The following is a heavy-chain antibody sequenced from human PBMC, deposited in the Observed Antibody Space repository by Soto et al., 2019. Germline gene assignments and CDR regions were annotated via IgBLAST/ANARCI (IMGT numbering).Heavy chain of an antibody. Sequence: RGSLRLSCAASGFTFSSYAMHWVRQAPGKGLEWVAVISYDGSNKYYADPVKGRFTISRDNSKNTLYLQMNSLRAEDTAVYYCARDLSIAARRDYYYGMDVWGQGTTVTVSS. CDR2: ISYDGSNK. CDR1: GFTFSSYA. CDR3: ARDLSIAARRDYYYGMDV. J-gene: IGHJ6*02. V-gene: IGHV3-30-3*01. D-gene: IGHD6-6*01.